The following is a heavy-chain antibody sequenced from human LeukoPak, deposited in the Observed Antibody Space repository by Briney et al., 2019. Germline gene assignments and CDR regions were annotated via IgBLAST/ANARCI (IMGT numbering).Heavy chain of an antibody. D-gene: IGHD6-19*01. CDR1: GYTFTGYY. V-gene: IGHV1-2*02. CDR3: ARVGYSSGWGGD. J-gene: IGHJ4*02. Sequence: GASVKVSCKASGYTFTGYYMHWVRQAPGQGLEWMGWINPSSGGTNYAQKFQGRVTMTRDTSISTAYMELSRLRSDDTAVYYCARVGYSSGWGGDWGQGALVTVSS. CDR2: INPSSGGT.